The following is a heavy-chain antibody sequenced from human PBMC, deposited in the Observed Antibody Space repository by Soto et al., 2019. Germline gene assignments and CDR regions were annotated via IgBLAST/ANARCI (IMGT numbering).Heavy chain of an antibody. V-gene: IGHV3-23*01. CDR1: GFTFSSYA. D-gene: IGHD2-15*01. J-gene: IGHJ4*02. CDR3: AFARNGEVAVAFDY. CDR2: ISGSGANA. Sequence: GGSLRLSCAASGFTFSSYAMTWVRQAPGKGLEWVSGISGSGANAYSADSVQGRFTISRDNSKNTLYLQMNSLRAEDTAVYFCAFARNGEVAVAFDYWGQGTLVTVS.